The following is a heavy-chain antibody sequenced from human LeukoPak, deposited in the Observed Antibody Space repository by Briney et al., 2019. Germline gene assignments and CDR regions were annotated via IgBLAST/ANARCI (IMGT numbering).Heavy chain of an antibody. V-gene: IGHV4-39*07. CDR1: GDSISSSSFY. J-gene: IGHJ4*02. D-gene: IGHD3-10*01. CDR2: IYYSGST. Sequence: SETLSLTCTVSGDSISSSSFYWGWIRQPPGKGLEWIGSIYYSGSTYYNPSLKSRVTISVDTSKNQFSLKLSSVTAADTAVYYCARNYGSGSYYNYYWGQGTLVTVSS. CDR3: ARNYGSGSYYNYY.